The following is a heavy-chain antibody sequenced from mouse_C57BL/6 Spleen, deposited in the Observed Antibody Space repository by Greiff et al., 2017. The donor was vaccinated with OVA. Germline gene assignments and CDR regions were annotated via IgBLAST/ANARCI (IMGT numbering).Heavy chain of an antibody. D-gene: IGHD1-1*01. CDR1: GYTFTDYY. CDR2: INPNNGGT. J-gene: IGHJ1*03. CDR3: AIYYDGSWYFDV. Sequence: VQLQQSGPELVKPGASVKISCKASGYTFTDYYMNWVKQSHGKSLEWIGDINPNNGGTSYNQKFKGKATLTVDKSSSTAYMELRSLTSEDSAVYYCAIYYDGSWYFDVWGTGTTVTVAS. V-gene: IGHV1-26*01.